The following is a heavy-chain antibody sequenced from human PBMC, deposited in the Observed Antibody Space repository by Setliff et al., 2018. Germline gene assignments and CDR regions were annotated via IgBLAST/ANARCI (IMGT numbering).Heavy chain of an antibody. CDR2: INHSGST. J-gene: IGHJ2*01. CDR3: ARAQVVFAISAPVWYFEL. D-gene: IGHD2-21*01. V-gene: IGHV4-34*01. CDR1: GGSFSGYQ. Sequence: SETLSLTCVVYGGSFSGYQWSWIRQSPGKGLEWIGEINHSGSTNYNPSLKSRVSMSVKKSKNQFSLKLTSVTAADTAVYYCARAQVVFAISAPVWYFELWGRGTQVTVSS.